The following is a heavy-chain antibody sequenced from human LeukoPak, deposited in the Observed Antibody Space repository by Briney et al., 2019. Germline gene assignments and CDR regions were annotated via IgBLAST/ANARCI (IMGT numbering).Heavy chain of an antibody. CDR2: ISYDGSNK. CDR3: AKDKASTGYGMDV. CDR1: GFTFSSYG. J-gene: IGHJ6*04. V-gene: IGHV3-30*18. Sequence: GRSLRLSCAASGFTFSSYGMHWVRQAPGKGLEWVAVISYDGSNKYYADSVKGRFTISRDNSKNTLYLQMNSLGAEDTAVYYCAKDKASTGYGMDVWGKGTTVTVSS.